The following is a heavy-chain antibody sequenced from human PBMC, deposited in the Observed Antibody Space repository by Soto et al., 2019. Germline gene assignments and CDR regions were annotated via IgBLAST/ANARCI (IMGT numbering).Heavy chain of an antibody. CDR2: IIPIFGTV. CDR3: ARGNHRWLQLWYFDL. Sequence: QVQLVQSGAEVKKPGSSVKVSCKASGGTFSNYPISWVRQAPGQGLEWMGGIIPIFGTVNYAHKFQGRVMITADEAKGTAYMGLSSLRSEDTAVYYCARGNHRWLQLWYFDLWGRGTLVTVSS. D-gene: IGHD5-12*01. V-gene: IGHV1-69*12. CDR1: GGTFSNYP. J-gene: IGHJ2*01.